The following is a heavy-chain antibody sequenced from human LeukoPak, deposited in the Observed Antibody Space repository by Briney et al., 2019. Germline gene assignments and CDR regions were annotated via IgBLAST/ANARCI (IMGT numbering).Heavy chain of an antibody. V-gene: IGHV3-23*01. CDR1: GFTFSSYS. J-gene: IGHJ3*02. CDR2: ISGSGGST. Sequence: QSGGSLRLSCAASGFTFSSYSMNWVRQAPGKGLEWVSVISGSGGSTYYADSVKGRFTISRDNSKNTLYLQMNSLRAEDTAVYYCAKDRGWPVGFDIWGQGTMVTVSS. CDR3: AKDRGWPVGFDI. D-gene: IGHD6-19*01.